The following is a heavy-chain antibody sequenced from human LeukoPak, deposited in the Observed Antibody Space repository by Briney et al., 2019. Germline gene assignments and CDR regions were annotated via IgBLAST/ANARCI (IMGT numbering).Heavy chain of an antibody. V-gene: IGHV3-74*01. Sequence: GGSLRLSCAASGFTFSSYWMHWVRQAPGKGLVWVSRINSDGSSTNYADSVKGRFTISRDNAKNTVYLQMNSLRAEDTAVYYCARDYYASGSGAFDIWGQGTMVTVSS. J-gene: IGHJ3*02. D-gene: IGHD3-10*01. CDR1: GFTFSSYW. CDR3: ARDYYASGSGAFDI. CDR2: INSDGSST.